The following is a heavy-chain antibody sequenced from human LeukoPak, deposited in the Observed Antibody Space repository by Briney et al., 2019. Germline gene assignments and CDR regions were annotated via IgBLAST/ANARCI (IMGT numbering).Heavy chain of an antibody. Sequence: GESLKISCKGSGYSFTSYWIGWVRQMPGKGLEWMGTIYPGDSDTRYSPSFQGQVAISADKSISTAYLQWSSLKASDTAMYYCARSSSSWSHNWFDPWGQGTLVTVSS. J-gene: IGHJ5*02. CDR3: ARSSSSWSHNWFDP. V-gene: IGHV5-51*01. CDR1: GYSFTSYW. CDR2: IYPGDSDT. D-gene: IGHD6-13*01.